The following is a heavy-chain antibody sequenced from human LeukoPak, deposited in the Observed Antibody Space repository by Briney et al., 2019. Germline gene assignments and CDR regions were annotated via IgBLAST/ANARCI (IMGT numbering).Heavy chain of an antibody. D-gene: IGHD6-19*01. Sequence: GGSLRLSCAASGFNVSRSYMNWVRQAPGKGLERVSVIYSGGSSYYADSVKGRFTISRDISKNTLYLQINSVRAEDTALYYCARGGWGTYDLVNFYFWGQGTLVTVSS. CDR1: GFNVSRSY. V-gene: IGHV3-53*01. CDR2: IYSGGSS. CDR3: ARGGWGTYDLVNFYF. J-gene: IGHJ1*01.